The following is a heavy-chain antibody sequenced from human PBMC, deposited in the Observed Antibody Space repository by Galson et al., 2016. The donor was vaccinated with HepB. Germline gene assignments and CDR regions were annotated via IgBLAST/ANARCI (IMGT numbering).Heavy chain of an antibody. CDR3: ARSDGGCESSLDY. V-gene: IGHV3-33*01. J-gene: IGHJ4*02. D-gene: IGHD3-16*01. CDR1: GFTFSYYG. CDR2: IWYDESNK. Sequence: SLRLSCAASGFTFSYYGMHWVRQAPGKGLERVSLIWYDESNKSYADSVKGRFTISRDNSKNTLYLQMNSLRVEDTAVYYCARSDGGCESSLDYWGQGTLVTVSS.